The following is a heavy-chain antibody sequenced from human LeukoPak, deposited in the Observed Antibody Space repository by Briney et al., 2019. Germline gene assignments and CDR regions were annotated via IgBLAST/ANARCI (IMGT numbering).Heavy chain of an antibody. J-gene: IGHJ4*02. Sequence: GGPLRLSCAASGFPFSNAWMSWVRQAPGKGLEWVGRIKSKTDGRKTDYAAPVQGRFSISRDDSENTLYLQMNGLNTEDTAVYYCSTVSPYYGSGTTSPDSWGQGTLVGVSS. CDR2: IKSKTDGRKT. D-gene: IGHD3-10*01. CDR3: STVSPYYGSGTTSPDS. CDR1: GFPFSNAW. V-gene: IGHV3-15*01.